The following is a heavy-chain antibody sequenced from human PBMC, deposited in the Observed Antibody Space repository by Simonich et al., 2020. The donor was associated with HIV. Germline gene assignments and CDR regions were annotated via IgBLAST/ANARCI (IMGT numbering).Heavy chain of an antibody. CDR2: IIHSGST. J-gene: IGHJ3*02. Sequence: QVELQQWGAGLLKPSETLSLTCAVFHGSFSDYYWSWIRQPPGKGLEWIGEIIHSGSTNYNPAPKSRVTISVDSSKKQFSLKLSSVTAADTAVYYCARLERGIDAFDIWGQGTMVTVSS. D-gene: IGHD7-27*01. CDR3: ARLERGIDAFDI. V-gene: IGHV4-34*12. CDR1: HGSFSDYY.